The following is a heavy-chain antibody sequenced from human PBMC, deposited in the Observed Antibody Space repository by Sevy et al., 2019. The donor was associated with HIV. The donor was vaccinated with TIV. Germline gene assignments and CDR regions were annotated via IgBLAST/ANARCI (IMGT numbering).Heavy chain of an antibody. J-gene: IGHJ4*02. V-gene: IGHV3-23*01. CDR1: EFTFSSYA. Sequence: GGSLRLSCAASEFTFSSYAMSWVRQAPGKGLEWVSAISGSGGSTYYADSVKGRFTISRDNSKNTLYLQMNSLRAEDTAVYYCANAWGATIEPFDYWGQGTLVTVSS. CDR3: ANAWGATIEPFDY. D-gene: IGHD1-26*01. CDR2: ISGSGGST.